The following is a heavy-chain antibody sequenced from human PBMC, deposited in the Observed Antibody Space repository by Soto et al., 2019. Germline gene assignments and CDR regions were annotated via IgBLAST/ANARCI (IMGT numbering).Heavy chain of an antibody. Sequence: SETLSLTCDVSGDTISTGGYTWAWIRQPPGKGLEWIGYIYNSGRTNYNPSLKSQVTISEDTSKNQFSLKLNSMTAADKAVYYCARHNYGSGSTYFDYWGQGTLVTVSS. CDR3: ARHNYGSGSTYFDY. CDR1: GDTISTGGYT. D-gene: IGHD3-10*01. V-gene: IGHV4-61*05. CDR2: IYNSGRT. J-gene: IGHJ4*02.